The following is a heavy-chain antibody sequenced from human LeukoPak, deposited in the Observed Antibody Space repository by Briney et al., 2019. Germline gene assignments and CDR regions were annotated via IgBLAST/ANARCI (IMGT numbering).Heavy chain of an antibody. V-gene: IGHV4-34*01. CDR3: ASLGHIVVVPAAPDNWFDP. J-gene: IGHJ5*02. D-gene: IGHD2-2*01. Sequence: SETLSLTCAVYGGSFSGYYWSWIRQPPGKGLEWIGEINHSGSTNYNPSLKSRVTISVGTSKNQFSLKLSSVTAADTAVYYCASLGHIVVVPAAPDNWFDPWGQGTLVTVSS. CDR1: GGSFSGYY. CDR2: INHSGST.